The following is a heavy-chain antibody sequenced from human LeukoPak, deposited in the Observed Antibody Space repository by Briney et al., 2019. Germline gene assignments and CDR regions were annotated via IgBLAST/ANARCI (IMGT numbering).Heavy chain of an antibody. Sequence: PGGSLTLSCAASGFAFDTYWMSWVRQAPGKGLEWVANIKKDGSEIYYVDSMKGRFTISKDNARKSLHLQMNSLRVEDTAVYYCAGNRDYFDRLYWGQGTLVTVSS. CDR2: IKKDGSEI. D-gene: IGHD3-22*01. CDR3: AGNRDYFDRLY. CDR1: GFAFDTYW. V-gene: IGHV3-7*01. J-gene: IGHJ4*02.